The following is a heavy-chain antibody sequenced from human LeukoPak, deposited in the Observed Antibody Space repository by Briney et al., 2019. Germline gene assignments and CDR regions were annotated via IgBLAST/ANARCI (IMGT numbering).Heavy chain of an antibody. V-gene: IGHV4-39*01. D-gene: IGHD2/OR15-2a*01. CDR3: ARRTTPIPGGYFDY. Sequence: SETLSLTCTVSGGSISSSSYYWGWIRQPPGKGLEWIGSIYYSGSTYYNPSLKSRVTISVDTSKNQFSLKLSSVTAADTAVYYCARRTTPIPGGYFDYWGQGTLVTVSS. CDR1: GGSISSSSYY. CDR2: IYYSGST. J-gene: IGHJ4*02.